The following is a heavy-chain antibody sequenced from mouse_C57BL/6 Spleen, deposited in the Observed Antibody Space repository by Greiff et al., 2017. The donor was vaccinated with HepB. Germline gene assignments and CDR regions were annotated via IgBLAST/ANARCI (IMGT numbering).Heavy chain of an antibody. CDR1: GFNIKDDY. CDR3: TERGGNY. Sequence: VQLQQSGAELVRPGASVKLSCTASGFNIKDDYMHWVKQRPEQGLEWIGWIDPENGDTEYASKFQGKATITADTSSNTAYLQLSSLTSEDTAVYYCTERGGNYWGQGTTLTVSS. J-gene: IGHJ2*01. V-gene: IGHV14-4*01. CDR2: IDPENGDT.